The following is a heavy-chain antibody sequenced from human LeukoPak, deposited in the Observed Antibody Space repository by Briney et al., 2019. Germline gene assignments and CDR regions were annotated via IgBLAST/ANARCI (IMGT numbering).Heavy chain of an antibody. CDR1: GFTFDDYA. D-gene: IGHD5-24*01. Sequence: GGSLRLSCAASGFTFDDYAMHWVRQAPGKGLEWVSGISWNSGSIGYADSVKGRFTTSRDNAKNSLYLQMNSLRDEDTALYYCAKDRAQLMATISSLDYWGQGTLVTVSS. V-gene: IGHV3-9*01. CDR3: AKDRAQLMATISSLDY. J-gene: IGHJ4*02. CDR2: ISWNSGSI.